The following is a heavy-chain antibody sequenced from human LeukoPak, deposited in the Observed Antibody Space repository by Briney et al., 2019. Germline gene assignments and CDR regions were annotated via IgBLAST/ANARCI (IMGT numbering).Heavy chain of an antibody. CDR3: AKLGYDSRTNWFDP. D-gene: IGHD3-22*01. CDR2: INTNGGST. J-gene: IGHJ5*02. Sequence: GGTLRLSCAASGFIFRNYGMSWVRQAPGKGLEWVSAINTNGGSTYYADSVKGRFTISRDNSKNTLYLQMNSLRAEDTAVYYCAKLGYDSRTNWFDPWGQGTLVTVSS. CDR1: GFIFRNYG. V-gene: IGHV3-23*01.